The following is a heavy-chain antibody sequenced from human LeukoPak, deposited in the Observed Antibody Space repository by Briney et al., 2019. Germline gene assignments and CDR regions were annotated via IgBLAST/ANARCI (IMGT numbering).Heavy chain of an antibody. J-gene: IGHJ4*02. Sequence: PSETLSLTCTVSGRSISYYYWIWLRPPRGKGREGSGYIYYSGSTNYTPPLKSRVTISVDTSKNQFSLKLNSVTAADTAVYYCVRSLADFWSGYLDYWGQGTLVTVSS. V-gene: IGHV4-59*13. CDR2: IYYSGST. CDR1: GRSISYYY. CDR3: VRSLADFWSGYLDY. D-gene: IGHD3-3*01.